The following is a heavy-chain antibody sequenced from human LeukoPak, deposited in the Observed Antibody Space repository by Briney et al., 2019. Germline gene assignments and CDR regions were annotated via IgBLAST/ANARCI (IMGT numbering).Heavy chain of an antibody. Sequence: PGGSLSHSCAASGFTFSSYSLNWVRQAPGKGLEWVSSISSSSSYIYYADSVKGRFTISRDNAKNSLYLQMNSLRAEDTAVYYCARVRASDSYGYVTAYWGQGTLVTVS. CDR3: ARVRASDSYGYVTAY. J-gene: IGHJ4*02. D-gene: IGHD3-22*01. CDR2: ISSSSSYI. V-gene: IGHV3-21*01. CDR1: GFTFSSYS.